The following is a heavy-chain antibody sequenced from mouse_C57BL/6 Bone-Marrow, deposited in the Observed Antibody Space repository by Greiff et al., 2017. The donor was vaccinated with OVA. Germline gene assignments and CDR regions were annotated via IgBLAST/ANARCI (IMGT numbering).Heavy chain of an antibody. D-gene: IGHD1-1*01. CDR3: ARGYYYGSSYYFDY. Sequence: VQLKESEGGLVQPGSSMKLSCTASGFTFSDYYMAWVRQVPEKGLEWVANINYDGSSTYYLDSLKSRFIISRDNAKNILYLQMSSLKSEDTATYYCARGYYYGSSYYFDYWGQGTTLTVSS. CDR2: INYDGSST. V-gene: IGHV5-16*01. J-gene: IGHJ2*01. CDR1: GFTFSDYY.